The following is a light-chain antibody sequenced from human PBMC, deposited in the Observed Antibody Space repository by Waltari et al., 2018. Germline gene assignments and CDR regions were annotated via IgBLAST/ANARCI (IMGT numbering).Light chain of an antibody. CDR1: QNINMY. V-gene: IGKV1-5*01. Sequence: DIQMTQSPSMLSASVGDRVTITCRASQNINMYLAWYQQKPGKAPKFVIYDASKSEVPSKFSGSGSGTEFTLTISSLQPDDFATYYCQHYNSFPWTFGQGTKVEIK. CDR2: DAS. J-gene: IGKJ1*01. CDR3: QHYNSFPWT.